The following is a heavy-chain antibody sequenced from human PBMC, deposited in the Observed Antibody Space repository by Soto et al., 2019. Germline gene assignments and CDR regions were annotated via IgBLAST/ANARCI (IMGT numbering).Heavy chain of an antibody. V-gene: IGHV3-7*05. CDR1: GFTFSDYW. Sequence: HPGGSLRLSCAASGFTFSDYWMNWVRQVPGKGLEWVASIKYDGGEKDYVDSVKGRFTIYRDNAKNSLYLQVASLRADDTAVYYCARDGVAAGLYFDSWGQGTLVTVSS. J-gene: IGHJ4*02. CDR3: ARDGVAAGLYFDS. CDR2: IKYDGGEK. D-gene: IGHD6-13*01.